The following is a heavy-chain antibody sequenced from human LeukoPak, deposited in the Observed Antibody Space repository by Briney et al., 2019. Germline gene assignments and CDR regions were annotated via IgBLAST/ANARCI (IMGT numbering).Heavy chain of an antibody. Sequence: ASVKLSCKASGYSFTSFAISWVRQAPGQGLEWMGWISVYNGNTNSAQKFQGRVTMTTDTSTRTAYMELRSLRSDDTAVYYCARVRELGISYYFDSWGQGTLLTVSS. J-gene: IGHJ4*02. V-gene: IGHV1-18*01. D-gene: IGHD7-27*01. CDR3: ARVRELGISYYFDS. CDR2: ISVYNGNT. CDR1: GYSFTSFA.